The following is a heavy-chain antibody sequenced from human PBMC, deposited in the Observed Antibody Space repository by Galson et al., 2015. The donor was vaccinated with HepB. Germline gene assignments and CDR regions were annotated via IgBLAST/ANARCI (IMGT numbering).Heavy chain of an antibody. Sequence: SLRLSCAASGFTFSSYGMHWVRQAPGKGLEWVAVISYDGSNKYYADSVKGRFTISRDNSKNTLYLQMNSLRAEDTAVYYCAKDTYNGAAAGHYWGQGTLVTVSS. CDR3: AKDTYNGAAAGHY. J-gene: IGHJ4*02. CDR1: GFTFSSYG. D-gene: IGHD6-13*01. V-gene: IGHV3-30*18. CDR2: ISYDGSNK.